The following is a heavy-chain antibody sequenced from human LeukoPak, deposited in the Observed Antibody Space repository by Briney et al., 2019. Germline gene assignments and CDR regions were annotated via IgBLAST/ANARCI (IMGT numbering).Heavy chain of an antibody. CDR1: GFTFSSYG. CDR3: ARGQITSTL. J-gene: IGHJ4*02. CDR2: ISYDGSNK. V-gene: IGHV3-30*03. Sequence: PGGSLRLSCAASGFTFSSYGMHWVRQAPGKGLEWVAVISYDGSNKYYADSVKGRFTISRDNAKNSLYLQMNSLRAEDTAVYYCARGQITSTLWGQGTLVTVSA.